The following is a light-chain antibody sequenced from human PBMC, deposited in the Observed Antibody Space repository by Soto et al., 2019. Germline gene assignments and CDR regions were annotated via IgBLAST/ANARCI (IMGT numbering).Light chain of an antibody. V-gene: IGLV2-11*01. J-gene: IGLJ1*01. Sequence: QSVLTQPRSVSGSPGQSVTISCTGSSSDVGGYDFVSWYQQHPGKGPQPLIYDVTKRPSGVPDRFSGSKSGNTASLTISGLQAEDEADYYCCSYAGSYTYVFGTGTKVTVL. CDR3: CSYAGSYTYV. CDR1: SSDVGGYDF. CDR2: DVT.